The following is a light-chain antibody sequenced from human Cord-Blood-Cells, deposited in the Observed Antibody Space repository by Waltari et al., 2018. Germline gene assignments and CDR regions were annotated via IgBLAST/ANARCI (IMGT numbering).Light chain of an antibody. Sequence: DIQMTQSPSTLSASVGDRVTITCRASQSISSWLAWYQQKPGKAPKLLIYDASSLESGVPPRFSGSGSGTEFTLTISSLQPDDFATYYCQQYNSYSRTFGQGPKVEIK. CDR1: QSISSW. V-gene: IGKV1-5*01. CDR2: DAS. J-gene: IGKJ1*01. CDR3: QQYNSYSRT.